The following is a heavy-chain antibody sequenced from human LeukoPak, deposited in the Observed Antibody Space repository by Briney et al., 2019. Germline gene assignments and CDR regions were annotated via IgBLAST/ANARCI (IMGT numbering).Heavy chain of an antibody. Sequence: GRSLRLSCAASGFTFSSYAMSWVRQAPGKGQEWVSAISGSGGSTYYADSVKGRFTISRDNSKNTLYLQMNSLRAEDSAVYYCAKDFLSYDSSAPVDYWGQGTLVTVSS. CDR3: AKDFLSYDSSAPVDY. V-gene: IGHV3-23*01. D-gene: IGHD3-22*01. CDR1: GFTFSSYA. J-gene: IGHJ4*02. CDR2: ISGSGGST.